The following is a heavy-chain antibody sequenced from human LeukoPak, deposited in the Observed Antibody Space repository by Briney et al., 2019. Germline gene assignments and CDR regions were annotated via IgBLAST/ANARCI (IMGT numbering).Heavy chain of an antibody. V-gene: IGHV1-2*02. D-gene: IGHD5-24*01. CDR2: INPNSGGT. J-gene: IGHJ4*02. CDR1: GYTFTGYY. CDR3: ARDTGEMATIPSDY. Sequence: ASVKVSCKASGYTFTGYYMHWVRQAPGQGLEWMGWINPNSGGTNYAQKFQGRVTMTRDMSTSTVYMELSSLRSEDTAVYYCARDTGEMATIPSDYWGQGTLVTVSS.